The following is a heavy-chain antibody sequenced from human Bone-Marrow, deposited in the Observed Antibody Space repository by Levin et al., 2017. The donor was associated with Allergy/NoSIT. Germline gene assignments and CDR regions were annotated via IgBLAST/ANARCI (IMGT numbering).Heavy chain of an antibody. Sequence: ASVKVSCKASGYTFTSYAMHWVRQAPGQRLEWMGWINAGNGNTKYSQKFQGRVTITRDTSASTAYMELSSLRSEDTAVYYCARDLRGYYDSGCAFDIWGQGTMVTVSS. J-gene: IGHJ3*02. V-gene: IGHV1-3*01. CDR3: ARDLRGYYDSGCAFDI. CDR2: INAGNGNT. CDR1: GYTFTSYA. D-gene: IGHD3-22*01.